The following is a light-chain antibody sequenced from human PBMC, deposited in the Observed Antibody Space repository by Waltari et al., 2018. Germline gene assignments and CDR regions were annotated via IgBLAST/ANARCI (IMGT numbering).Light chain of an antibody. Sequence: QSALTQPPSASGSPGQSVTISCTGTSSDVGGYNYVSWYQQHPVKAPKLRIFEVSKRPARVPDRFSGSTSGNTASLTVSGLQAEDEADYYCCSYAFSSNWVFGGGTKLTVL. V-gene: IGLV2-8*01. CDR2: EVS. CDR3: CSYAFSSNWV. CDR1: SSDVGGYNY. J-gene: IGLJ3*02.